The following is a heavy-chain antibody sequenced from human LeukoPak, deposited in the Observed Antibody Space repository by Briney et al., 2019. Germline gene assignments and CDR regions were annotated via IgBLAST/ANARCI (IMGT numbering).Heavy chain of an antibody. Sequence: SVKVSCKASGGTFSSYTIGWVRQAPGQELEWMGGIIPKFGTAKYAQKFQDGVTITADESTSTAYMELSSLRSEDTAVYYCARGYCSSTSCYSYYYGMDVWGRGTTVTVSS. CDR2: IIPKFGTA. CDR1: GGTFSSYT. J-gene: IGHJ6*02. D-gene: IGHD2-2*01. V-gene: IGHV1-69*13. CDR3: ARGYCSSTSCYSYYYGMDV.